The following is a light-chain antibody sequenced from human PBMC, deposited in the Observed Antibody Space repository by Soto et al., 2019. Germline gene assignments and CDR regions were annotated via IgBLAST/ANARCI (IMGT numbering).Light chain of an antibody. J-gene: IGLJ7*01. CDR1: SRDVGGYNS. V-gene: IGLV2-8*01. CDR2: GVS. CDR3: CSFAGGNTYV. Sequence: QSALTQPPSASGSPGQSVTISCTGTSRDVGGYNSVSWYQQHPGKAPQLIIYGVSQRPSGVPDRCSGSKSGNTASLTVSGLQADDEADYFCCSFAGGNTYVFGSGTQLTVL.